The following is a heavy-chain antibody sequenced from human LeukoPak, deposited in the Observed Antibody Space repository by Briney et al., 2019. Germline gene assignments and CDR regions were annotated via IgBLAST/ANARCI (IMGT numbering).Heavy chain of an antibody. D-gene: IGHD3-10*01. V-gene: IGHV4-59*12. Sequence: SETLSLTCTVSGGSISTYFWSWIRQPPGKGLEWIGYIYYSGSTNYNPSLKSRVTISLDTSKNQFSLKLSSVTAADTAVYYCARIGVVRGVDYWGQGTLVTVSS. CDR1: GGSISTYF. CDR3: ARIGVVRGVDY. J-gene: IGHJ4*02. CDR2: IYYSGST.